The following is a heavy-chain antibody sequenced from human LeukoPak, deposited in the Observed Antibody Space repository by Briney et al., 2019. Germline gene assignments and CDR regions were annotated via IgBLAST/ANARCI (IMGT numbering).Heavy chain of an antibody. V-gene: IGHV3-23*01. Sequence: GGSLRLSCAASGFTFSSYAMSWVRQAPGKGLEWVSAISGSGGSTYYADSVKGRFTISRDNSKNTLYLQMNSLRAEDTAVCYCAKSPAYYDSSGYYPDYWGQGTLVTVSS. CDR1: GFTFSSYA. CDR3: AKSPAYYDSSGYYPDY. CDR2: ISGSGGST. D-gene: IGHD3-22*01. J-gene: IGHJ4*02.